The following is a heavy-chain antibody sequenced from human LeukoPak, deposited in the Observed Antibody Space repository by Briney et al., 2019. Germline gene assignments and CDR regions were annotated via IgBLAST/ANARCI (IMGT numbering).Heavy chain of an antibody. V-gene: IGHV1-2*02. J-gene: IGHJ4*02. CDR3: ARPLEMATIGEIDY. D-gene: IGHD5-24*01. CDR2: INPNSGGT. CDR1: GYTFTGYY. Sequence: ASVKVSCKASGYTFTGYYMHWVRQAPGQGLEWMGWINPNSGGTNYAQKFQGRVTMTRDTSISTAYMELSRLRSDDTAVYYCARPLEMATIGEIDYWGQGTLVTVSS.